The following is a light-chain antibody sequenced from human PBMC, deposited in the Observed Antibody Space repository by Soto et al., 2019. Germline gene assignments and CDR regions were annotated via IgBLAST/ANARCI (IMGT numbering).Light chain of an antibody. CDR3: QQYNNWPRT. J-gene: IGKJ1*01. CDR2: GAS. CDR1: QSVSSN. Sequence: EIVITRSPATLSVSPGGRATLSCRASQSVSSNLAWYQQKPGQAPRLLIYGASTRATGIPARFSGSGSGTEFTLTISSRQSEDFAVYYCQQYNNWPRTFGQGTKVDIK. V-gene: IGKV3-15*01.